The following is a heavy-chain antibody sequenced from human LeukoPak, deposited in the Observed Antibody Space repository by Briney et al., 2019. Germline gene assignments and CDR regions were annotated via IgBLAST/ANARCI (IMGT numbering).Heavy chain of an antibody. CDR2: IRYDGSNK. CDR3: ANGYYYGSGRTYGMDV. V-gene: IGHV3-30*02. Sequence: GGSLRLSCAASGFTFSSYGMHWVRQAPGKGLEWVAFIRYDGSNKYYADSVKGRFTISRDNSKNTLYLQMNSLRAEDTAVYYCANGYYYGSGRTYGMDVWGQGTTVIVSS. CDR1: GFTFSSYG. J-gene: IGHJ6*02. D-gene: IGHD3-10*01.